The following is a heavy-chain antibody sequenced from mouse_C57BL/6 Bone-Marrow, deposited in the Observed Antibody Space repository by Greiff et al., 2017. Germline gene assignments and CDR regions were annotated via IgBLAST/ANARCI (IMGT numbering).Heavy chain of an antibody. CDR2: IWSGGST. Sequence: QVQLQQSGPGLVQPSQSLSITCTVSGFSLTSYGVHWVRRSPGKGLEWLGVIWSGGSTDYNAAFISRLSISKDNSKSQVFFKMNSLQADDTAIYYCAGNFYYGYDAGFAYWGQGTLVTVSA. J-gene: IGHJ3*01. CDR3: AGNFYYGYDAGFAY. CDR1: GFSLTSYG. D-gene: IGHD2-2*01. V-gene: IGHV2-2*01.